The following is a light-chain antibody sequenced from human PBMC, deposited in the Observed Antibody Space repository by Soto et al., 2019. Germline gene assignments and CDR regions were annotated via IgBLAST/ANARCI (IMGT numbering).Light chain of an antibody. J-gene: IGKJ4*01. Sequence: DVQMTQSPSSLSASAGDRVTITCRASQGIHNYLAWYQQKPGKSPKLLMYGASTVQAGVPSRFTASGYGTEFTVTSSSLQPEDVATYYCQKYNSGLRTFGGGTRVDIK. CDR1: QGIHNY. CDR2: GAS. V-gene: IGKV1-27*01. CDR3: QKYNSGLRT.